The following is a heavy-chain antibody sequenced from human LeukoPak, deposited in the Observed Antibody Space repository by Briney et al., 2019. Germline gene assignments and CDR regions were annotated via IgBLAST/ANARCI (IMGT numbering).Heavy chain of an antibody. CDR1: GFTFSGYG. J-gene: IGHJ4*02. V-gene: IGHV3-48*03. CDR3: ARSGIIGTYYFDF. Sequence: GGSLRLSCAASGFTFSGYGMNWVRQAPGKGLEWVSYIGSSGNTMYYADSVKGRFTISRDNAKNSLYLQMTSLRAEDAAVYYCARSGIIGTYYFDFWGQGTLVTVSS. CDR2: IGSSGNTM. D-gene: IGHD3-16*01.